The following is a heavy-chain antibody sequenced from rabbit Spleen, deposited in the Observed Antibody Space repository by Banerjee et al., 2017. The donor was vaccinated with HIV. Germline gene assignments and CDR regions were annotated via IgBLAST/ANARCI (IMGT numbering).Heavy chain of an antibody. V-gene: IGHV1S45*01. CDR1: GFSFSNKAV. CDR3: ARSGAGYAGYGYVYYYGMDL. CDR2: INTYTAKS. Sequence: QEQLVESGGGLVKPEGSLKLSCTASGFSFSNKAVMCWVRQAPGKGLEWIACINTYTAKSVYATWAKGRFTISKTSSTTVTLQMTSLTAADTATYFCARSGAGYAGYGYVYYYGMDLWGPGTLVTVS. D-gene: IGHD6-1*01. J-gene: IGHJ6*01.